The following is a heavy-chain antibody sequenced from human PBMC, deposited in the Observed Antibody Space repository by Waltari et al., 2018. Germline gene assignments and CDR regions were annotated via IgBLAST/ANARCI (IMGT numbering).Heavy chain of an antibody. V-gene: IGHV3-74*01. J-gene: IGHJ4*02. CDR2: FNGDGSRM. D-gene: IGHD1-1*01. CDR3: VRVDNNGLEPFDY. CDR1: GFTLSNYW. Sequence: EVQLVESGGDLVQPGGSLRLSCAASGFTLSNYWIHWVRQAPGKGLVWVSWFNGDGSRMTYADSVKGRFTRSRDNAKSTVYLQMSSLGAEDTALYYCVRVDNNGLEPFDYWGQGTLVTVSS.